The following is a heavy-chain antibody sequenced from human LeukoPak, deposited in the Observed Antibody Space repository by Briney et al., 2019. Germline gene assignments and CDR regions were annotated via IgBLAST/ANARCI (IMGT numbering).Heavy chain of an antibody. Sequence: PSETLSLTCTVSGVSMSSGSYYWSWIRHHPGKGLEWIGFTYYSGSADYNPSLKSRVTISVATSENQFSLKLSSVTAADTAVYYCARDGGYPGYNWFDPWGQGTLVTVSS. CDR3: ARDGGYPGYNWFDP. CDR2: TYYSGSA. CDR1: GVSMSSGSYY. J-gene: IGHJ5*02. D-gene: IGHD2-15*01. V-gene: IGHV4-31*03.